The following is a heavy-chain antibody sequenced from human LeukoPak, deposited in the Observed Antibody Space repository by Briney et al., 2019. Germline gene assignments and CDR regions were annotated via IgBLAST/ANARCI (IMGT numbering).Heavy chain of an antibody. J-gene: IGHJ4*02. D-gene: IGHD3-10*01. V-gene: IGHV3-23*01. CDR1: GFTFSSYG. CDR3: AKDRLWFGESTFDY. Sequence: GGTLRLSCAASGFTFSSYGMSWVRQAPGKGLEWVSAISGSGGSTYYADSVKGRFTISRDNSKNTLYLQMNSLRAEDTAVYYCAKDRLWFGESTFDYWGQGTLVTVSS. CDR2: ISGSGGST.